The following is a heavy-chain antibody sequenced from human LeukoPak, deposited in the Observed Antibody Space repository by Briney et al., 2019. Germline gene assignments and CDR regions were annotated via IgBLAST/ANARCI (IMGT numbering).Heavy chain of an antibody. D-gene: IGHD3-10*01. J-gene: IGHJ3*02. V-gene: IGHV3-33*01. CDR1: GFTFSSYG. CDR2: IWYDGSNK. Sequence: GRSLRLSCAASGFTFSSYGMHWVRQAPGKGPEWVAVIWYDGSNKYYADSVKGRFTISRDNSKNTLYLQMNSLRAEDTAVYYCARVGFGELFDAFDIWGQGTMVTVSS. CDR3: ARVGFGELFDAFDI.